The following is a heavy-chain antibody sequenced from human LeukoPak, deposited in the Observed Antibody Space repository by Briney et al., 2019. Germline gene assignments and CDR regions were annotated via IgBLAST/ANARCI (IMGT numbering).Heavy chain of an antibody. CDR3: ARAEQQQPLFDY. Sequence: SETLSLTCTVSGGSISSGGYYWSWVRQHPGKGLEWIGYIYYSGSTYYNPSLKSRVTISVDTSKNQFSLKLSSVTAADTAVYYCARAEQQQPLFDYWGQGTLVTVSS. D-gene: IGHD6-13*01. V-gene: IGHV4-31*03. CDR1: GGSISSGGYY. CDR2: IYYSGST. J-gene: IGHJ4*02.